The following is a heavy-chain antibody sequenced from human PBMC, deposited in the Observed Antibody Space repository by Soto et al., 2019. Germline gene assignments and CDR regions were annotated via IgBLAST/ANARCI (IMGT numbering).Heavy chain of an antibody. V-gene: IGHV3-74*01. Sequence: GGSLRLSCAASGFTFSSYWMHWVRQAPGKGLVWVSRINSDGSSRTYADSVKSRIAISRDNTKNTLYLQMNSLRAEDTAVYYCARGAYGVLRFLEWFYAFDIWGQGTMVTVSS. J-gene: IGHJ3*02. CDR1: GFTFSSYW. CDR3: ARGAYGVLRFLEWFYAFDI. CDR2: INSDGSSR. D-gene: IGHD3-3*01.